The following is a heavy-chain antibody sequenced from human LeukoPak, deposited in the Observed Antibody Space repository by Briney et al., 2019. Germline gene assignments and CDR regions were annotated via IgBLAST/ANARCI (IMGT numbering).Heavy chain of an antibody. J-gene: IGHJ4*02. V-gene: IGHV4-39*01. CDR2: IYYSGST. D-gene: IGHD2-2*01. CDR1: GGSISSSSYY. Sequence: SETLSLTCTVSGGSISSSSYYWGWIRQSPGKGLEWIGSIYYSGSTYYNPSLKSRVTISVDTSKHQFSLKLSSVTAADTAVYYCARQLVVVEPAEFDYWGQGTLVTVSS. CDR3: ARQLVVVEPAEFDY.